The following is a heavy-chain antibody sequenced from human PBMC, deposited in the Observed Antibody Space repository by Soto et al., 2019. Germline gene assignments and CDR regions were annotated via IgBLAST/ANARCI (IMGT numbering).Heavy chain of an antibody. D-gene: IGHD6-13*01. CDR2: INSDGRTT. CDR1: GFTFSSYW. CDR3: AESIAAGY. Sequence: EVQLVESGGGLVQPGGSLRLSCSAAGFTFSSYWMHWVRQSPGKGLVWVSRINSDGRTTSHGDSVKDRFTSSRANAKNTVYLQMNNLRPEDTAVYYCAESIAAGYWGQGTLVTVSS. J-gene: IGHJ4*02. V-gene: IGHV3-74*01.